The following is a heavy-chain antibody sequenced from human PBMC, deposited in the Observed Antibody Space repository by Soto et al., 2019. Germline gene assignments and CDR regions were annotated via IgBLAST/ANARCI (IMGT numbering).Heavy chain of an antibody. CDR1: GFTFDDYA. CDR3: APLPSGPRNWFDP. V-gene: IGHV3-9*01. Sequence: GGSLRLSCAASGFTFDDYAMHWVRQAPGKGLEWVSGISWNSGSIGYADSVKGRFTISRDNAKNSLYLQMNSLRAEDTALYYCAPLPSGPRNWFDPWGQGTLVTVSS. CDR2: ISWNSGSI. J-gene: IGHJ5*02.